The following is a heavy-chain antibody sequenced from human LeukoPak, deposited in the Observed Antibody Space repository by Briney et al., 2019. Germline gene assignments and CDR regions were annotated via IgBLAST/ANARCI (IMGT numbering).Heavy chain of an antibody. D-gene: IGHD1-26*01. V-gene: IGHV3-74*01. Sequence: GGSLRLSCAATGFTFSTYWFHWVRQAPGEGPVWVSRTNPDGSSTDHADSVRGRFVISRDNARNTLYLHMHSLRAEDTAVYYCVRDLVGRDDYWGQGILVTVST. CDR2: TNPDGSST. J-gene: IGHJ4*02. CDR3: VRDLVGRDDY. CDR1: GFTFSTYW.